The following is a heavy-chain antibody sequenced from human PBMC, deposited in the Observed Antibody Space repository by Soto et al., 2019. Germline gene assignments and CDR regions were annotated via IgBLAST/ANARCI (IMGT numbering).Heavy chain of an antibody. V-gene: IGHV3-30-3*01. CDR1: GFTFSSYA. CDR2: ISYDGSNK. Sequence: QVQLVESGGGVVQPGRSLRLSCAASGFTFSSYAMHWVRQAPGKGLEWVAVISYDGSNKYYADSVKGRFTISRDNSKNTLYLQMISLRAEDTAVYYCARDQIQLWPQQPKYYFDYWGQGTLVTVSS. D-gene: IGHD5-18*01. J-gene: IGHJ4*02. CDR3: ARDQIQLWPQQPKYYFDY.